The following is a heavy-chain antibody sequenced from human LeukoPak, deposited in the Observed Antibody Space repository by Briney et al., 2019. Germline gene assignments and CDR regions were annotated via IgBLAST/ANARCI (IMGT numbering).Heavy chain of an antibody. CDR1: GGSISSGGYY. V-gene: IGHV4-31*03. CDR3: ARGRDYGDPGNYLYRRAHWYFDL. D-gene: IGHD4-17*01. CDR2: IYYSGST. J-gene: IGHJ2*01. Sequence: SETLSLTCTVSGGSISSGGYYWSWIRQHPGKGLEWIGYIYYSGSTYYNPSLKSRVTISVDTSKNQFSLKLSSVTAADTAVYYCARGRDYGDPGNYLYRRAHWYFDLWGRGTLVTVSS.